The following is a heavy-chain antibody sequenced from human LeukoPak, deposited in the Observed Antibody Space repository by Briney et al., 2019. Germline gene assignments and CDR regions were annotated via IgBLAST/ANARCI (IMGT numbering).Heavy chain of an antibody. Sequence: PGGSLRLSCAASGFTVSSNYMSWVRQAPGKGLEWVSAISGSGGSTYYADSVKGRFTISRDNSKNTLYLQMNSLRAEDTAVYYCAKDRTMVRGVPFDYWGQGTLVTVSS. V-gene: IGHV3-23*01. CDR1: GFTVSSNY. D-gene: IGHD3-10*01. CDR2: ISGSGGST. CDR3: AKDRTMVRGVPFDY. J-gene: IGHJ4*02.